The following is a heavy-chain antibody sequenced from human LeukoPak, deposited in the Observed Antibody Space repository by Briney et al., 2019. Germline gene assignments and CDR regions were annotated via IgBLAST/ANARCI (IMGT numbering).Heavy chain of an antibody. CDR1: GGSISSYY. J-gene: IGHJ4*02. V-gene: IGHV4-59*01. Sequence: KASETLSLTCTVSGGSISSYYWSWIRQPPGKGLEWIGYIYYSGSTNYNPSLKSRVTISVDTSKNQFSLKLSSVTAADTAVYYCARGDWDPDGARVAYYFDYWGQGTLVTVSS. CDR2: IYYSGST. CDR3: ARGDWDPDGARVAYYFDY. D-gene: IGHD2-15*01.